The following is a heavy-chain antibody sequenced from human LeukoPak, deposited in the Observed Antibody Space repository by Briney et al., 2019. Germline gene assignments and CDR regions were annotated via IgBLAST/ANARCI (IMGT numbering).Heavy chain of an antibody. CDR2: INPLSGGT. CDR3: ARAQEWLPHLLEYYFDY. J-gene: IGHJ4*02. V-gene: IGHV1-2*02. D-gene: IGHD3-3*01. Sequence: ASVKVSCKASGYTFTGYYIHWVRQAPGQGLEWMGKINPLSGGTNYAQTFQGRVTMTRDTSITTAYMELSRLRSDDTAVYFCARAQEWLPHLLEYYFDYWGQGTLVTVSS. CDR1: GYTFTGYY.